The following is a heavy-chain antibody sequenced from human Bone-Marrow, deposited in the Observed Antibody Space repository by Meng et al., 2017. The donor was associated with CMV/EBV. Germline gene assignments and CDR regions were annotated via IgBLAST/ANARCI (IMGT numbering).Heavy chain of an antibody. CDR2: IYYSGST. Sequence: SETLSLTCTVSGGSISSGGYYWSWIRQHPGKGLEWIGYIYYSGSTYYNPSLKSRVTISVDTSKNQFSLKLSSVTAADTAVYYCARNGGNCTNGVCSRIVAYWGQGTLVTVAS. V-gene: IGHV4-31*03. CDR3: ARNGGNCTNGVCSRIVAY. J-gene: IGHJ4*02. CDR1: GGSISSGGYY. D-gene: IGHD2-8*01.